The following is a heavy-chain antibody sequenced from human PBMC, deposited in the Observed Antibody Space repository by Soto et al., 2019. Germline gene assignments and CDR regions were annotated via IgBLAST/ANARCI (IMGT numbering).Heavy chain of an antibody. V-gene: IGHV3-30-3*01. D-gene: IGHD5-18*01. J-gene: IGHJ6*02. CDR3: AREDTAMVYYYYGMDV. CDR2: ISYDGSNK. CDR1: GFTFSSYA. Sequence: WSLRLSCAASGFTFSSYAMHWVRQAPGKGLEWVAVISYDGSNKYYADSVKGRFTISRDNSKNTLYLQMNSLRAEDTAVYYCAREDTAMVYYYYGMDVWGQGTTVTVYS.